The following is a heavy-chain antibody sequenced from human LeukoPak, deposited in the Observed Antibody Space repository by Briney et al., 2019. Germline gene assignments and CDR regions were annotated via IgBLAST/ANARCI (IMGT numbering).Heavy chain of an antibody. V-gene: IGHV4-59*01. CDR1: GGSISSYY. CDR2: IYYSGST. D-gene: IGHD5-12*01. CDR3: ARELRPVGYSGYDLDDAFDI. J-gene: IGHJ3*02. Sequence: SETLSLTCTVSGGSISSYYWSWIRQPPGKGLEWIGYIYYSGSTNYNPSLKSRVTISVDTSKNQFSLKLSSVTAADTAVYYCARELRPVGYSGYDLDDAFDIWGQGTMVTVSS.